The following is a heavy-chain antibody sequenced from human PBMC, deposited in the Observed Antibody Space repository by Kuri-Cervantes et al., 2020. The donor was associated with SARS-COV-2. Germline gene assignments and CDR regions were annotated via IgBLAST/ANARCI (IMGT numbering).Heavy chain of an antibody. V-gene: IGHV4-39*01. CDR3: ARHDY. CDR1: GGSISSGGYY. Sequence: SETLSLTCTVSGGSISSGGYYWGWIRQPPGKGIEFIGTIYYDGRTYYNTSLKSRVTISVDTSKNQFSLKLSSVTAANTAVYYCARHDYWGQGTLVTVSS. CDR2: IYYDGRT. J-gene: IGHJ4*02.